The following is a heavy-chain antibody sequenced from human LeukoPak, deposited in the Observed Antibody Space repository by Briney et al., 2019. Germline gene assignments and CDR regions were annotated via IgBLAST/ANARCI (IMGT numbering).Heavy chain of an antibody. D-gene: IGHD5-12*01. V-gene: IGHV4-61*02. CDR3: AGDNDSGYDETYVDY. CDR1: GGSISSGSYY. CDR2: IYTSGST. Sequence: PSETLSLTCTVSGGSISSGSYYWSWIRQPAGKGLEWIGRIYTSGSTNYNPSLKSRVTISVDTSKNQFSLKLSSVTAADTAVYYCAGDNDSGYDETYVDYWGQGTLVTVSS. J-gene: IGHJ4*02.